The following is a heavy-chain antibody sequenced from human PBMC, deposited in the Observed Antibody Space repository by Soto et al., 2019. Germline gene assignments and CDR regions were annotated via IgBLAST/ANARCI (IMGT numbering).Heavy chain of an antibody. V-gene: IGHV3-30-3*01. CDR1: GFTFSRFA. CDR2: ISSDGSAT. CDR3: ARRNGWCEGEFDY. D-gene: IGHD6-19*01. J-gene: IGHJ4*02. Sequence: QVQLVESGGGMVQPGRSLRVSCAVSGFTFSRFALHWVRQVPGKGLQWVAVISSDGSATYYEDSVKGRFTISRDNSKNTLYLQMNSLTPEDAAVYYCARRNGWCEGEFDYWGQGTLVTVSS.